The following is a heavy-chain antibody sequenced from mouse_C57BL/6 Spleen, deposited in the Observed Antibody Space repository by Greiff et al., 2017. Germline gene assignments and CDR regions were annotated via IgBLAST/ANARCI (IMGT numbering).Heavy chain of an antibody. CDR2: IDPATGGT. J-gene: IGHJ3*01. CDR3: TRKEDCGSRFAY. Sequence: VQLLQSGAELVRPGASVTLSCKASGYTFTDYEMHWVKQTPVHGLAWIGAIDPATGGTAYNQKFKGTAILTADKASSTAYTYLRSRTPEDAAVYYCTRKEDCGSRFAYWGQGTLVTVSA. CDR1: GYTFTDYE. D-gene: IGHD1-1*02. V-gene: IGHV1-15*01.